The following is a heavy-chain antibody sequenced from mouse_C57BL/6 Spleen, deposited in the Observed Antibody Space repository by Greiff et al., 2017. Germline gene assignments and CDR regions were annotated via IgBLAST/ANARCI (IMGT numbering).Heavy chain of an antibody. J-gene: IGHJ4*01. CDR3: VRLGFGGSSNDYAMDY. D-gene: IGHD1-1*01. CDR2: IRSKSNNYAT. CDR1: GFSFNTYA. Sequence: DVQLVESGGGLVQPKGSLKLSCAASGFSFNTYAMNWVRQAPGKGLEWVARIRSKSNNYATYYADSVKDRFTTSRDDSESMLYLQINNLKSEDTARYYCVRLGFGGSSNDYAMDYWGKGTSVTVSS. V-gene: IGHV10-1*01.